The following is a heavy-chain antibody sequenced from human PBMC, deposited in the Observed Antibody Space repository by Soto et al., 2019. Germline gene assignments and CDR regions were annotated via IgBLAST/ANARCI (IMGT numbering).Heavy chain of an antibody. Sequence: QVQLVQSGAEVKKPGASVKVSCKASGYMFTSYGISWVRQAPGQGLEWMGWISAYNGNTNYAQNLQGRVTMTTDTSTSTAYMELRSLRSDDTAVYFCARAAATPRSPSAGYWGQGTLVTVSS. J-gene: IGHJ4*02. V-gene: IGHV1-18*01. CDR1: GYMFTSYG. D-gene: IGHD6-13*01. CDR2: ISAYNGNT. CDR3: ARAAATPRSPSAGY.